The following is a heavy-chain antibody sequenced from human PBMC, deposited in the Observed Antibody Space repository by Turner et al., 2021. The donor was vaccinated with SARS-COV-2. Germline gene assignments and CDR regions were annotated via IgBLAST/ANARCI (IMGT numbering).Heavy chain of an antibody. V-gene: IGHV1-69*01. J-gene: IGHJ4*02. Sequence: QVQLMHSETELMNRGSSVEVSCTASGGTFSTYAITWVRQAPGQGLEWMGGNIPICGTTNYAQKFQGRVTITADESTSTVYMELSSLRSEDTAVYYCARVYSYDSSGYYYDYWGQGTLVTVSS. CDR1: GGTFSTYA. CDR2: NIPICGTT. D-gene: IGHD3-22*01. CDR3: ARVYSYDSSGYYYDY.